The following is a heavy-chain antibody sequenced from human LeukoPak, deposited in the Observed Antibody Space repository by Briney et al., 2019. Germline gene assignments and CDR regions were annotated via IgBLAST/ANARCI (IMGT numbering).Heavy chain of an antibody. V-gene: IGHV4-38-2*01. J-gene: IGHJ4*02. Sequence: PSETLSLTCAVSGYSISSGYYWGWIRQPAGKGVEWIGSIYHSGSTYYNPSLKSRVTISVDTSKNHFSLKLSSVTAADTAGYYCAIRKIDVDFWSGYYGAFEYWGQGTLVTVSS. CDR1: GYSISSGYY. CDR3: AIRKIDVDFWSGYYGAFEY. D-gene: IGHD3-3*01. CDR2: IYHSGST.